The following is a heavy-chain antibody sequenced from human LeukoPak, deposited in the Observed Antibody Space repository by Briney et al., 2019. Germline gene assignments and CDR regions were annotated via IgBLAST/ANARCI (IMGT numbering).Heavy chain of an antibody. J-gene: IGHJ3*02. CDR3: GSSLNLPDAFDI. Sequence: PSETLSLTCSVSGGSISNNWWSWIRQPPGKGLEWIGYIYYSGSNSYNPSLKSRLTISVDTSKNQFSLKLSSVTAADPAVYYCGSSLNLPDAFDIWGQGTMVTVSS. CDR1: GGSISNNW. CDR2: IYYSGSN. V-gene: IGHV4-59*12. D-gene: IGHD1-14*01.